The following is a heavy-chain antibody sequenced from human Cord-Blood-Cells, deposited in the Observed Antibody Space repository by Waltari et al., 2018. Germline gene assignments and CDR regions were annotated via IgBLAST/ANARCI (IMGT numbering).Heavy chain of an antibody. D-gene: IGHD3-16*01. V-gene: IGHV3-23*01. J-gene: IGHJ4*02. CDR2: ISGSGGSR. Sequence: EVQLLESGGGLVQPGGSLRLSCAASGFTFSSYAMSWVRQAPGKGLVGVSAISGSGGSRYYADSVKGRFTISRDNSKNTLYLQMNSLRAEDTAVYYCAKDGGSPREDYWGQGTLVTVSS. CDR1: GFTFSSYA. CDR3: AKDGGSPREDY.